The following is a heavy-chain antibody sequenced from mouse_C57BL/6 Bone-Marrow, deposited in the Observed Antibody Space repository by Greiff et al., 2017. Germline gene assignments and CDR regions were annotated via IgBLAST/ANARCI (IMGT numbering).Heavy chain of an antibody. Sequence: EVQLVESEGGLVQPGSSMKLSCTASGFTFSDYYMAWVRQVPEKGLEWVANINYDGSSTYYLDSLKSRFIISRDNAKNILYLQMSSLKSEDTATYYCARVTTVAPYAMDYWGQGTSVTVSS. CDR1: GFTFSDYY. V-gene: IGHV5-16*01. D-gene: IGHD1-1*01. CDR2: INYDGSST. CDR3: ARVTTVAPYAMDY. J-gene: IGHJ4*01.